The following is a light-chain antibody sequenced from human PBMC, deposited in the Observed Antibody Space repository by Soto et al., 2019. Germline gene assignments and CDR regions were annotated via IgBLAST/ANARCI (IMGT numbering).Light chain of an antibody. Sequence: AIRMTQSPSSLSASTGDRVTITCRASQGISSYLAWYQQKPGKAPKLLIYAASTLQSGVPSRFSGSGSGTDFSLTISSLQPEDVATYYCQQCDNFPLTFGAGTKLEIK. CDR3: QQCDNFPLT. V-gene: IGKV1-8*01. CDR1: QGISSY. J-gene: IGKJ4*01. CDR2: AAS.